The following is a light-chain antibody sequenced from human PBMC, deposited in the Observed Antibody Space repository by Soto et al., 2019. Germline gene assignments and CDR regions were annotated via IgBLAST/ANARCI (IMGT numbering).Light chain of an antibody. CDR1: QGISTY. V-gene: IGKV1-9*01. CDR2: TAS. CDR3: QQRNSYPIT. Sequence: DIHLTQSPSFLSASVGDIVTITCRASQGISTYLAWYQQKPGKAPNLLIHTASTLQSGVPSRFSGSGSGTEFTLTISSLQPEDFATYYCQQRNSYPITFGQGTRLEI. J-gene: IGKJ5*01.